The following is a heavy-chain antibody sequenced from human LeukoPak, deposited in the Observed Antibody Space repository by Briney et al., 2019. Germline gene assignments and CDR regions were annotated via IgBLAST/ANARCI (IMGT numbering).Heavy chain of an antibody. CDR2: ISAYNGNT. Sequence: VKVSCKASGYTFTSYGISWVRQAPGQGLEWMGWISAYNGNTNYAQKLQGRVTMTTDTSTSTAYMELRSLTSDDTAVFYCARDRNGYNGGDYWGQGTLVTVSS. D-gene: IGHD5-24*01. CDR3: ARDRNGYNGGDY. CDR1: GYTFTSYG. V-gene: IGHV1-18*01. J-gene: IGHJ4*02.